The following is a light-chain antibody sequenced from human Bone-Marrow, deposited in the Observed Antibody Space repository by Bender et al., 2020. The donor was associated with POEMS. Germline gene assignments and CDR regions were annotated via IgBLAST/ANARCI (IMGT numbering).Light chain of an antibody. Sequence: QSVLTQPPSVSGTPGQRVTISCSGSGSNIGGYPVNWYQQLPGTAPRLLIYTNNERPSGVPDRFSGSKSGNTASLTISGLQAEDEADYYCSSYTSSSSLEVLFGGGTKLTVV. CDR2: TNN. V-gene: IGLV1-44*01. CDR3: SSYTSSSSLEVL. CDR1: GSNIGGYP. J-gene: IGLJ2*01.